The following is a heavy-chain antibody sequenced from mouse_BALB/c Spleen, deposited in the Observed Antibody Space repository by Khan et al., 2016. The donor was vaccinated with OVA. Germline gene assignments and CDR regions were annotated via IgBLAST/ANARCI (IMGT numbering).Heavy chain of an antibody. J-gene: IGHJ4*01. CDR1: GYSFTNYG. CDR3: ARPPYFSYTLDH. D-gene: IGHD2-10*01. CDR2: INTYTGKP. V-gene: IGHV9-3-1*01. Sequence: QIQLVQSGPELKKPGETVKISCKASGYSFTNYGMNWVKQSPGKALKWMGWINTYTGKPTYADDFKGRFAFSLETSASPAYLQINNLKNDDTATDFCARPPYFSYTLDHWGQGTSVTVSS.